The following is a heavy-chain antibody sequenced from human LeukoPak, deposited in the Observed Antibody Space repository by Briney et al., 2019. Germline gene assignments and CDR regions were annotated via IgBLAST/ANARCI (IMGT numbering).Heavy chain of an antibody. V-gene: IGHV3-30-3*01. J-gene: IGHJ3*02. CDR1: GFTFSTYA. Sequence: GGSLRLSCAASGFTFSTYAMHWVRQAPGKGLEWGAFISYDGTNKYCADSVKGRFTISRDNSKNTLYMKMNSLRAEDTALYYCAIEILTGYAFDIWGQGTMVTVSS. CDR3: AIEILTGYAFDI. CDR2: ISYDGTNK. D-gene: IGHD7-27*01.